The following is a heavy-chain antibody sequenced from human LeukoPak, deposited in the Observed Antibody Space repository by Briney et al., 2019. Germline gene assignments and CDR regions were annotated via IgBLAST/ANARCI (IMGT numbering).Heavy chain of an antibody. J-gene: IGHJ1*01. CDR2: IIPIFGTA. D-gene: IGHD1-26*01. Sequence: SVKVSCKASGGTFSSYAISWVRQAPGQGLEWMGGIIPIFGTANYAQKFQGRVTITADESTSTAYMELSSLRSEDTAVYYCARDWRYSGSYYDENEYFQDWGQGTLVTVSS. CDR1: GGTFSSYA. CDR3: ARDWRYSGSYYDENEYFQD. V-gene: IGHV1-69*13.